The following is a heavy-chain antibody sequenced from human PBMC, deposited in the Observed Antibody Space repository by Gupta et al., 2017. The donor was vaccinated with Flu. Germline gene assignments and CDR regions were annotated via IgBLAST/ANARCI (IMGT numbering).Heavy chain of an antibody. CDR1: GGSICSSNW. CDR3: ARIGYCSGGSCYPNWFDP. V-gene: IGHV4-4*02. CDR2: IYHSGST. Sequence: QVQLQESGPGLVKPSGTLSLTCAVSGGSICSSNWWSWVRQPPGKGLEWIGEIYHSGSTNYNPSLKSRVTISVDKSKNQFSLKLSSVTAADTAVYYCARIGYCSGGSCYPNWFDPWGQGTLVTVSA. D-gene: IGHD2-15*01. J-gene: IGHJ5*02.